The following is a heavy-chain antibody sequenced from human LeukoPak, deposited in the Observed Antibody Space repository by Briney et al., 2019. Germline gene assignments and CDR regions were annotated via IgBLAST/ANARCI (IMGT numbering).Heavy chain of an antibody. J-gene: IGHJ4*02. CDR1: GGSISSSSYY. CDR2: IYYSGST. CDR3: ARALLAPAGNSTNFDY. D-gene: IGHD4-23*01. Sequence: YPSETLSLTCTVSGGSISSSSYYWGWIRQPPGKGLEWIGSIYYSGSTYYNPSLKSRVTISVDTSKNQFSLKLSSVTAADTAVYYCARALLAPAGNSTNFDYWGQGTLVTVSS. V-gene: IGHV4-39*01.